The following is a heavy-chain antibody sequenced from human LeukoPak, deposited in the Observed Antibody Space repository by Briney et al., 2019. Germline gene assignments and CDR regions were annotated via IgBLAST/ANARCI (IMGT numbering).Heavy chain of an antibody. CDR1: GFTFSSYA. CDR2: ISGSGGST. CDR3: ARDLEGSSWYDFYDY. D-gene: IGHD6-13*01. J-gene: IGHJ4*02. Sequence: GGSLRLSCAASGFTFSSYAMSWVRQAPGKGLEWVSAISGSGGSTYYADSVKGRFTISRDNAKNSLYLQMNSLRAEDTAVYYCARDLEGSSWYDFYDYWGQGTLVTVSS. V-gene: IGHV3-23*01.